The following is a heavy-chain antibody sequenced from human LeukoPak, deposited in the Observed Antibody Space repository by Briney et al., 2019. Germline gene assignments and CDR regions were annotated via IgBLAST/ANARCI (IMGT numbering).Heavy chain of an antibody. D-gene: IGHD3-22*01. CDR3: ARGPYSYDSSGAFDI. CDR1: GGSISTYY. Sequence: IPSETLSLTCTVSGGSISTYYWSWIRQPAGKGLEWIGRISSSGSTNYNPSLKNRVTISVDTSKNQFSLKLSSVTAADTAVYFCARGPYSYDSSGAFDIWGQGTMVTVSS. V-gene: IGHV4-4*07. CDR2: ISSSGST. J-gene: IGHJ3*02.